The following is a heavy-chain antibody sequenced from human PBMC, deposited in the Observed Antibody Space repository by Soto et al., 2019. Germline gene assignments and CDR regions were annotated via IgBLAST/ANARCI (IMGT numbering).Heavy chain of an antibody. J-gene: IGHJ4*02. Sequence: QVQLQESGPGLVKPSQTLSLTCTVSGGSISSGGTGSYWTWVRQLPGKGLEWIGYTYYTGNTYYKPSLKSRPTISIATSENQFSVKLTSVTAADPAVYFCASGHDAYKVRYWGQGTLVTVSS. CDR2: TYYTGNT. V-gene: IGHV4-31*03. CDR3: ASGHDAYKVRY. D-gene: IGHD1-1*01. CDR1: GGSISSGGTGSY.